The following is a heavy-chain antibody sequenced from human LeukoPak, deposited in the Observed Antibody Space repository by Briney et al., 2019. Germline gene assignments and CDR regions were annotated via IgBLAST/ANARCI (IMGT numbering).Heavy chain of an antibody. CDR2: MNPYSANT. D-gene: IGHD4-17*01. Sequence: ASVKVSCKASGYTFTSYDVNWVRQATGQGLEWMGWMNPYSANTGYAQKFRGRVTMTRNTSISTAYMELSSLTSEDTAVYYCARVWGDYVAFDIWGQGTMVTVSS. V-gene: IGHV1-8*01. J-gene: IGHJ3*02. CDR1: GYTFTSYD. CDR3: ARVWGDYVAFDI.